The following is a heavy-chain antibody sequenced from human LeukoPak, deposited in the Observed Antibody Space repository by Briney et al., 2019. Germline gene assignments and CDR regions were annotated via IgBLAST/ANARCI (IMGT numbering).Heavy chain of an antibody. CDR3: ERVGDSSSYYYYFGY. Sequence: SESLSLTRSVCGGSVSGHYWSGIRQPPGKGLEGMGYVHSSGSTSYNPSLKSRVTILVDPSQNQFSLKLTSVTAADTAVYYCERVGDSSSYYYYFGYWGQGTLVTASS. D-gene: IGHD3-22*01. CDR2: VHSSGST. CDR1: GGSVSGHY. V-gene: IGHV4-59*02. J-gene: IGHJ4*02.